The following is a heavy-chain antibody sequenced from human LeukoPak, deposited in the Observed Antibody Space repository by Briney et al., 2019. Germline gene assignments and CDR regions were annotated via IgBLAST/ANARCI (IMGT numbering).Heavy chain of an antibody. V-gene: IGHV3-23*01. J-gene: IGHJ3*02. Sequence: GGSLRLSCAASGFTFSSYAMSWVRQAPGKGLEWVSAISGSGGSTYYADSVKGRFTISRDNAKNTLYLQMNSLRAEDTAVYYCARATTSDSIPTPFDIWGQGTMVTVSS. CDR1: GFTFSSYA. CDR2: ISGSGGST. D-gene: IGHD3-22*01. CDR3: ARATTSDSIPTPFDI.